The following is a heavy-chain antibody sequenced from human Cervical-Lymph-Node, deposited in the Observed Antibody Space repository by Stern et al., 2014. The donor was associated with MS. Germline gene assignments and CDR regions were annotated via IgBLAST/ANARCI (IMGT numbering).Heavy chain of an antibody. CDR3: ARLSASGTRYYYFSAMDV. D-gene: IGHD6-13*01. Sequence: AQLVQSGAEVKKPGASVKVSCKASGHSFSDSYIHWVRQAPGQGLEWMGWINPDTGDTKYAQKFPGWINMTRATSVSTAYLELNRLRSDDTAIYYCARLSASGTRYYYFSAMDVWGQGTTVTVSS. V-gene: IGHV1-2*04. CDR1: GHSFSDSY. CDR2: INPDTGDT. J-gene: IGHJ6*02.